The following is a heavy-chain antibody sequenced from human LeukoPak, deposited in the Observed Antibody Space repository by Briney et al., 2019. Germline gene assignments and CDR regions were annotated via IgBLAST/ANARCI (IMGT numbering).Heavy chain of an antibody. CDR3: ARDIDWGQVDY. Sequence: GGSLRLSCAASGFTFSGHWMGWVRQAPGKGLACVSLIYGDCSSTNYPVSMNGWFTISIHNPKNILYLQMNSLREDDTAVYYCARDIDWGQVDYWGQGTLVTVSS. J-gene: IGHJ4*02. CDR1: GFTFSGHW. CDR2: IYGDCSST. V-gene: IGHV3-74*01. D-gene: IGHD7-27*01.